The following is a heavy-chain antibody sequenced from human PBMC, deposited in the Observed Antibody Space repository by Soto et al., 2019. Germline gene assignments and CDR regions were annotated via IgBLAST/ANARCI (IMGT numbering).Heavy chain of an antibody. CDR1: GFTFSSYA. CDR3: AKDLRKYYYDSSGYSGDFQH. Sequence: GGSLRLSCAASGFTFSSYAMSWVRQAPGKGLEWVSAISGSGGSTYYADSVKGRFTISRDNSKNTLYLQMNSLRAEDTAVYYCAKDLRKYYYDSSGYSGDFQHWGQGTLVTVSS. CDR2: ISGSGGST. J-gene: IGHJ1*01. D-gene: IGHD3-22*01. V-gene: IGHV3-23*01.